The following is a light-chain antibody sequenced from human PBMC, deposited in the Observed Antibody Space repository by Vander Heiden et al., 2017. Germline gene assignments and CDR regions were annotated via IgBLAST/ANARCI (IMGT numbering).Light chain of an antibody. V-gene: IGKV1-39*01. CDR3: QQSYSAPYT. CDR2: VAS. Sequence: DIQMTQSPSSLSASVGDRVTITCRASQSIRTYLNWYQQKSWKAPNLLIYVASSLQSGVPSRFSGSGSGTHFTLTISSLQPEDFATYYCQQSYSAPYTFGQGTKLEIK. CDR1: QSIRTY. J-gene: IGKJ2*01.